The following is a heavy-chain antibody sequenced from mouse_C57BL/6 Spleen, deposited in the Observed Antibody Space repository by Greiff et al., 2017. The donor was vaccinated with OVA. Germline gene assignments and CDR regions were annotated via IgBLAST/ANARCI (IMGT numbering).Heavy chain of an antibody. CDR1: GYTFTSYD. J-gene: IGHJ2*01. D-gene: IGHD3-2*02. CDR3: ASSGQLRVLDY. V-gene: IGHV1-85*01. Sequence: VKLQESGPELVKPGASVKLSCKASGYTFTSYDIKWVKQRPGQGLEWIGGINPGGGSTKYNEKFKGKATLTVDTSSSTAYMELHSLTSEDSAVFVCASSGQLRVLDYWGQGTTLTVSS. CDR2: INPGGGST.